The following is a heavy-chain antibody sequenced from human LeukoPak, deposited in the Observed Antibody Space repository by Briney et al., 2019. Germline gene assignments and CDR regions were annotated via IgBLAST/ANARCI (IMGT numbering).Heavy chain of an antibody. Sequence: PGRSLRLSCAASGFTFSSYGMHWVRQAPGKGLEWVAVISYDGSNKYYADSVKGRFTISRDNSKNTLYPQMNSLRAEDTAVYYCAKGYDFWSDYWGQGTLVTVPS. CDR1: GFTFSSYG. D-gene: IGHD3-3*01. CDR2: ISYDGSNK. J-gene: IGHJ4*02. V-gene: IGHV3-30*18. CDR3: AKGYDFWSDY.